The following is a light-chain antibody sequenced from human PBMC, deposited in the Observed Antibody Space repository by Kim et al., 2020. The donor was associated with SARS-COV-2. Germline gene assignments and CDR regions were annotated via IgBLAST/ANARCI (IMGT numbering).Light chain of an antibody. CDR1: ENIGTW. Sequence: SASVGDRVTITGRASENIGTWLAWYQQKPGRAPSLLIYLASTLESGVPSRFSGTGSGTEFSLSITSLQPDDFATYYCQHYSRFPYTFGQGTKLEI. V-gene: IGKV1-5*03. CDR3: QHYSRFPYT. J-gene: IGKJ2*01. CDR2: LAS.